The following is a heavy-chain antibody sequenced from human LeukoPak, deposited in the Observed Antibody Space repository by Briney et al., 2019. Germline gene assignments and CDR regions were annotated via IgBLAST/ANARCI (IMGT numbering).Heavy chain of an antibody. D-gene: IGHD3-3*01. J-gene: IGHJ3*02. V-gene: IGHV3-23*01. Sequence: GGSLRLSCAASGFNFNTYGMSWVRQAPGKGLEWVSEISGNGGSTYYADSVKGRCTISRDNAKNMLYLRMNSLRDEDTAVYYCATWRSRDACAIWGQGTMVTVSS. CDR2: ISGNGGST. CDR3: ATWRSRDACAI. CDR1: GFNFNTYG.